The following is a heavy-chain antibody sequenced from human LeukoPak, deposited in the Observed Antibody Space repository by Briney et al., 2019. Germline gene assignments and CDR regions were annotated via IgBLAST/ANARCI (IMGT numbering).Heavy chain of an antibody. CDR2: IRYDGSNK. Sequence: PGGSLRLSCAASGFTFSNYDMHWVRQAPGKGLEWVAFIRYDGSNKYYADSVKGRFTVSRDNSKNTLYLQMNSLGAEDTAVYYYAKDVNYFMDVCGIGTTVTVSS. J-gene: IGHJ6*03. CDR1: GFTFSNYD. CDR3: AKDVNYFMDV. V-gene: IGHV3-30*02.